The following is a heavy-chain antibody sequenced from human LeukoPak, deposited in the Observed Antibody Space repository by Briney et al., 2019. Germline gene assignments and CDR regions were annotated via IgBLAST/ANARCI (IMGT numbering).Heavy chain of an antibody. CDR3: ARGSSTHAEYYFDY. Sequence: GGSLRPSCAASGFTFSIYSMNWVRQAPGKGLEWVSSISSRSSYIYYADSVKGRFTISRDNAKNSLYLQMNSLRAEDTAVYYCARGSSTHAEYYFDYWGQGTLVTVSS. J-gene: IGHJ4*02. D-gene: IGHD2-2*01. CDR2: ISSRSSYI. V-gene: IGHV3-21*01. CDR1: GFTFSIYS.